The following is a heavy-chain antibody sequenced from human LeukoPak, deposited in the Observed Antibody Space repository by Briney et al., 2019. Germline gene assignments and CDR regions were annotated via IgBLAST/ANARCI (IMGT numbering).Heavy chain of an antibody. D-gene: IGHD4-17*01. CDR2: ISSSSYI. CDR3: AKGFGDYGDYPFDY. J-gene: IGHJ4*02. V-gene: IGHV3-21*01. CDR1: GFTFSSYS. Sequence: GGSLRLSCAASGFTFSSYSMNWVRQAPGKGLEWVSSISSSSYIYYADSVKGRFTISRDNAKNSLYLQMNSLRAEDTAVYYCAKGFGDYGDYPFDYWGQGTLVTVSS.